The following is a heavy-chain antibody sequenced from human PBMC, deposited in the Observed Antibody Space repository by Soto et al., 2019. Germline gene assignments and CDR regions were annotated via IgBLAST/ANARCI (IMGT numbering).Heavy chain of an antibody. J-gene: IGHJ4*02. CDR1: GASIRSGGYY. CDR3: ARIEMASIK. CDR2: IYYTGST. V-gene: IGHV4-31*03. Sequence: TSETLSLTCSVSGASIRSGGYYWSWLRQPPGKGLEWIGHIYYTGSTFYSPSLKSRLTISLDTSKNQFSLDLRSVTAADTAMYYCARIEMASIKWGRGTLVTVSS.